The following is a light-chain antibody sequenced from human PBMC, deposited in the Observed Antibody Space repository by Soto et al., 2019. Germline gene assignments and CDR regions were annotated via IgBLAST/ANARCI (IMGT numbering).Light chain of an antibody. CDR2: DVT. V-gene: IGLV2-14*03. J-gene: IGLJ2*01. CDR3: SSYSSSTTHVV. CDR1: SSDVGDFNY. Sequence: QSALTQPASVSGSPGRSVTISCTGTSSDVGDFNYVSWYQHLPGRAPKLIIYDVTNRHSGISYRFSATKSGRTASLTISGLQAEDEADYYCSSYSSSTTHVVFGGGTKVTVL.